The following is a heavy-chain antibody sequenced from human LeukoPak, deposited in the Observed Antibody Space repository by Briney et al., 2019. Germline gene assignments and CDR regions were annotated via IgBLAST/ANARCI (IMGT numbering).Heavy chain of an antibody. CDR1: GGSISSGDYY. CDR3: ARDFRYSSSQSLDY. D-gene: IGHD6-13*01. CDR2: IYYSGST. V-gene: IGHV4-30-4*08. Sequence: PSQTPSLTCTVSGGSISSGDYYWSWIRQPPGKGLEWIGYIYYSGSTYYNPSLKSRVTISVDTSKNQFSLKLSSVTAADTAVYYCARDFRYSSSQSLDYWGQGTLVTVSS. J-gene: IGHJ4*02.